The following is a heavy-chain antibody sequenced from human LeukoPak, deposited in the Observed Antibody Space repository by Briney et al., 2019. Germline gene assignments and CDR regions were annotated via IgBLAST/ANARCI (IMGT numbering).Heavy chain of an antibody. Sequence: GGSLRLSCAASGFTFSSYAMSWVRQAPGKGLEWVSAISGSGGSTYYADPVKGRFTLSRDNSKNTLYSPKNSLTVEDTAVYYCARSQSSSLIDYWGQGTLVTVSS. J-gene: IGHJ4*02. D-gene: IGHD6-13*01. CDR2: ISGSGGST. CDR3: ARSQSSSLIDY. CDR1: GFTFSSYA. V-gene: IGHV3-23*01.